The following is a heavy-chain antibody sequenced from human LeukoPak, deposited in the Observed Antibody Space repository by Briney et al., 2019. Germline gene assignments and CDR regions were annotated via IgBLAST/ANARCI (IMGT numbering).Heavy chain of an antibody. Sequence: ASAKVSCKASGYTFTGYYMHWVRQAPGQGLEWMGRINPNSGGTNYAQKFQGRVTMTRDTSISTAYMELSRLRSDDTAVYYCVRALRFLEWWEDYYYMDVWGKGTTVTVSS. CDR1: GYTFTGYY. D-gene: IGHD3-3*01. CDR2: INPNSGGT. V-gene: IGHV1-2*06. J-gene: IGHJ6*03. CDR3: VRALRFLEWWEDYYYMDV.